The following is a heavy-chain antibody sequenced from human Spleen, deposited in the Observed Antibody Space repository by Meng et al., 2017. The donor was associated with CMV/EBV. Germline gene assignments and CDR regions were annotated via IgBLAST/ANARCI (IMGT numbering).Heavy chain of an antibody. CDR1: GFTFSSYG. V-gene: IGHV3-30*02. CDR3: WQHQADY. CDR2: IWYDGSSK. D-gene: IGHD6-13*01. J-gene: IGHJ4*02. Sequence: GESLKISCAASGFTFSSYGMHGVRQAPGKGLEWVAFIWYDGSSKYYADSVKGRFTISRDNSKNTLYLQMNSMRPEDTAVYYCWQHQADYWGQGTLVTVSS.